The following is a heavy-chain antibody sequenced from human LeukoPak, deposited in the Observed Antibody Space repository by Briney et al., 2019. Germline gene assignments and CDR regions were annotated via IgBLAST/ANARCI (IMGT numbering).Heavy chain of an antibody. J-gene: IGHJ4*02. Sequence: GASVKVSCKASGGTFSSHAISWVRQAPGQGLEWMGGIIPIFGTANYAQKFQGRVTITADESTSTAYMELSSLRSEDTAVYYCARSPNPPIVVVPAALIYYYFDYWGQGTLVTVSS. CDR3: ARSPNPPIVVVPAALIYYYFDY. CDR2: IIPIFGTA. CDR1: GGTFSSHA. D-gene: IGHD2-2*01. V-gene: IGHV1-69*01.